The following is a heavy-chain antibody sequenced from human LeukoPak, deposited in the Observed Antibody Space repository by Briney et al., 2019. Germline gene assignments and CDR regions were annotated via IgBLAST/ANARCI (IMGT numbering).Heavy chain of an antibody. D-gene: IGHD3-10*01. J-gene: IGHJ6*03. CDR2: INPNSGGT. Sequence: ASVKVSCKASGYTFTGYYMHWVRQAPGQGLEWMGWINPNSGGTNYAQTFQNKVTITADESTSTTYMELSSLTSEDTAVYYCATSGGDYYYYSLDVWGKGTPVTISS. V-gene: IGHV1-2*02. CDR3: ATSGGDYYYYSLDV. CDR1: GYTFTGYY.